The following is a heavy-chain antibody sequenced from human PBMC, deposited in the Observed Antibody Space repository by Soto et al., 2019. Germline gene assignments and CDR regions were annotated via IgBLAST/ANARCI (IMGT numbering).Heavy chain of an antibody. CDR2: TSYDGRNT. V-gene: IGHV3-30*18. CDR3: AKDPIPVS. Sequence: LRLSWAASVFFFSSYGMYGVRQAPGNGLEWVAVTSYDGRNTYYSDSVKGRFTISRDNSKNMLSLQMNSLRIEDTAVYYCAKDPIPVSWGPRTL. J-gene: IGHJ5*02. CDR1: VFFFSSYG. D-gene: IGHD2-2*02.